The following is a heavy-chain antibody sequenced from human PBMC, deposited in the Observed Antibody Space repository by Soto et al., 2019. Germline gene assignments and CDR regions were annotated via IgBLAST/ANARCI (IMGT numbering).Heavy chain of an antibody. CDR3: ARDVRNIVVVPAGVMDV. CDR2: ISSSSSYI. Sequence: GGSLRLSCAASGFTFSSYSMNWVRQAPGKGLEWVSSISSSSSYIYYADSVKGRFTISRDNAKNSLYLQMNSLRAEDTAVYYCARDVRNIVVVPAGVMDVWGKGTTVTVSS. D-gene: IGHD2-2*01. J-gene: IGHJ6*04. CDR1: GFTFSSYS. V-gene: IGHV3-21*01.